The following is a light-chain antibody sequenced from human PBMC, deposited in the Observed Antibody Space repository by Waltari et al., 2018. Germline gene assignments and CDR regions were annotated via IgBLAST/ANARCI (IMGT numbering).Light chain of an antibody. Sequence: QSARPHPASGSDSPGPPIPTPSTGPSSDVGFYNLVPWYQQHPGKAPELVVYEVISRPSGVSNRFSGSKSGNTASLTISGLQAEDEADYYCCSYAGRNIWVFGGGTKLTVL. CDR2: EVI. V-gene: IGLV2-23*02. CDR1: SSDVGFYNL. CDR3: CSYAGRNIWV. J-gene: IGLJ3*02.